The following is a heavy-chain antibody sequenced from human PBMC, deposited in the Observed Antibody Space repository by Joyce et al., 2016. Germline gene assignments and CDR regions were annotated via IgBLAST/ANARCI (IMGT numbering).Heavy chain of an antibody. CDR1: GFTFTGYY. Sequence: QVQLVQSGTEVKKPGASVKVSCKASGFTFTGYYMHWVRQAPGQGLEMVGLIKIENGDTHYTPNFQGRVTMTRDTSINTAYMEVTRLRSDDTAFYYCAREGLPHGGFDYWGLGTLVTVSS. J-gene: IGHJ4*02. CDR2: IKIENGDT. CDR3: AREGLPHGGFDY. V-gene: IGHV1-2*02.